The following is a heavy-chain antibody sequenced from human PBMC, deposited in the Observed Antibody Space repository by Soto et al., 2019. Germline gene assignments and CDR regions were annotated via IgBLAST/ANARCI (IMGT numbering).Heavy chain of an antibody. D-gene: IGHD5-18*01. CDR2: ITGSGDNT. V-gene: IGHV3-23*01. Sequence: EVQLLESGGGLVQPGGSLRLSCAASRFTFSSYAMSWVRQAPGKGLEWVSGITGSGDNTYYADSVKGRFSISRDNSKNTLFLQMNSLRAEDTAVYSCVRGTTAMALWGQGALVTVSS. CDR3: VRGTTAMAL. CDR1: RFTFSSYA. J-gene: IGHJ4*02.